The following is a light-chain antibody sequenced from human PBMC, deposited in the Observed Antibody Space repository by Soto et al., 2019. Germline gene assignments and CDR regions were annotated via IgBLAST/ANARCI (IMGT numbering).Light chain of an antibody. CDR1: SSDVGGYNY. CDR2: GVR. J-gene: IGLJ2*01. V-gene: IGLV2-14*03. Sequence: QSALTQPASVSGSPGQSITISCTGTSSDVGGYNYVSWYQQHPGKVPKLVIYGVRNRPSGVSSRFSGSKSGSTASLTISDLQAEDEADYYCSSYTSSTSVVFGGGTQLTVL. CDR3: SSYTSSTSVV.